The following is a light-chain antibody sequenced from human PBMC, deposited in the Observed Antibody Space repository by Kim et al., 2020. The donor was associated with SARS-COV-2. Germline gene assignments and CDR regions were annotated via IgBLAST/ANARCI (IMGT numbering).Light chain of an antibody. J-gene: IGLJ2*01. Sequence: QPVLTQSPSASASLGASVKLTCTLSSGHSSYAITWHQQQPERGPRSLMKLNSDGSHSKGDGIPDRFSGSSSGAARYLTISSLQSEDEADYYCQTWGNGIVIFGGGTQLTVL. V-gene: IGLV4-69*01. CDR1: SGHSSYA. CDR2: LNSDGSH. CDR3: QTWGNGIVI.